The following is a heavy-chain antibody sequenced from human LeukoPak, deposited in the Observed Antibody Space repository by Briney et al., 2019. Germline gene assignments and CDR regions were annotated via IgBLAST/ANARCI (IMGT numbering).Heavy chain of an antibody. CDR1: GFSLSTSGVG. CDR2: IYWNDDK. D-gene: IGHD3-3*01. CDR3: AHSGFLEWLGEYYFDY. J-gene: IGHJ4*02. Sequence: SGPTLVNPTQTPTLTCTFSGFSLSTSGVGVGWIRQPPGKALEWLALIYWNDDKRYSPSLKSRLTITKDTSKNQVVLTMTNMDPVDTATYYCAHSGFLEWLGEYYFDYWGQGTLVTVSS. V-gene: IGHV2-5*01.